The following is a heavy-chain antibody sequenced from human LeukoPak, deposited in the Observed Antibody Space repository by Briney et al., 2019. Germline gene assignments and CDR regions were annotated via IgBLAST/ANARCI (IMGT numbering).Heavy chain of an antibody. D-gene: IGHD2-15*01. V-gene: IGHV4-59*01. CDR1: GFTFSSYG. CDR3: ARGYCSGGSCNDY. J-gene: IGHJ4*02. CDR2: IHYSGST. Sequence: GSLRLSCAASGFTFSSYGMHWVRQAPGKGLEWIGYIHYSGSTNYNPSLKSRVTISVDTSKNQFSLKLSSVTAADTAVYYCARGYCSGGSCNDYWGQGTLVTVSS.